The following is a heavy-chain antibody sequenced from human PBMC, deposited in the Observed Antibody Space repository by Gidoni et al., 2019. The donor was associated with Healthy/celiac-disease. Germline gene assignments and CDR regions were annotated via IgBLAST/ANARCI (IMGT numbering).Heavy chain of an antibody. Sequence: QVQLVQSGAEVKKLGASVKVSCKASGYTFTGYYMTRVRQAPGQGLEWMGWINPNSGGTNYAQKFQGRVTMTRDTSISTAYMELSRLRSDDTAVYYCARDRKGYCSSTSCFYESLGIFDYWGQGTLVTVSS. J-gene: IGHJ4*02. CDR2: INPNSGGT. D-gene: IGHD2-2*01. CDR3: ARDRKGYCSSTSCFYESLGIFDY. CDR1: GYTFTGYY. V-gene: IGHV1-2*02.